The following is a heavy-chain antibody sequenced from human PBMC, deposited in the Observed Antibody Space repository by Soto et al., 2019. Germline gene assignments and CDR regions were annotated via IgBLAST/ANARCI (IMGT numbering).Heavy chain of an antibody. CDR1: GFTFSSYA. Sequence: QVQLVESGGGVVQPGRSLRLSCAASGFTFSSYAMHWVRQAPGKGLEWVAVISYDGSNKYYADSVKGRFTISRDNSKNTLYLQMNSLRAEDTAVYYCARSNYDYVWGSYPYGMDVWGQGTTVTVSS. J-gene: IGHJ6*02. D-gene: IGHD3-16*02. CDR3: ARSNYDYVWGSYPYGMDV. CDR2: ISYDGSNK. V-gene: IGHV3-30-3*01.